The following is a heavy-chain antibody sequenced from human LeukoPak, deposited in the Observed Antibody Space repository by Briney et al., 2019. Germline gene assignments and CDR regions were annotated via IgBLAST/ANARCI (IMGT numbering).Heavy chain of an antibody. CDR3: ASRIFMTVGNSAFDI. D-gene: IGHD3-22*01. V-gene: IGHV4-30-4*08. Sequence: PSETLSLTCTVSGGSISSGDYYWSWIRQPPGKGLEWIGYIYYSGSTYYNPSLKSRVTISVDTSKNQFSLKLSSVTAADTAVYYCASRIFMTVGNSAFDIWDQGTVVTVSS. J-gene: IGHJ3*02. CDR2: IYYSGST. CDR1: GGSISSGDYY.